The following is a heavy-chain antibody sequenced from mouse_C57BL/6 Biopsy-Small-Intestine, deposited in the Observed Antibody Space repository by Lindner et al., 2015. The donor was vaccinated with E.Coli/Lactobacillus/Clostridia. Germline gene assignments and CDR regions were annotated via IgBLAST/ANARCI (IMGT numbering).Heavy chain of an antibody. CDR3: ARYYYASSYFDY. CDR2: IYPGDGDT. Sequence: VQLQESGAELVKPGASVKISCKASGYAFSSYWMNWVKQRPGKGLEWIGQIYPGDGDTNYNGKFKGKATLTADKSSSTAYMQLSSLTSEDSAVYFCARYYYASSYFDYWGQGTTLTVSS. J-gene: IGHJ2*01. V-gene: IGHV1-80*01. CDR1: GYAFSSYW. D-gene: IGHD1-1*01.